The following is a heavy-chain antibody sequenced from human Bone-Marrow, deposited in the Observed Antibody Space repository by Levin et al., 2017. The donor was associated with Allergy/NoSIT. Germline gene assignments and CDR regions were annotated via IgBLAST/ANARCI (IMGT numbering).Heavy chain of an antibody. V-gene: IGHV5-51*01. D-gene: IGHD6-13*01. Sequence: KVSCKGSGYSFTSYWIGWVRQMPGKGLEWMGIIYPGDSDTRYSPSFQGQVTISADKSISTAYLQWSSLKASDTAMYYCARTVGIAAAGSWVDYWGQGTLVTVSS. J-gene: IGHJ4*02. CDR2: IYPGDSDT. CDR3: ARTVGIAAAGSWVDY. CDR1: GYSFTSYW.